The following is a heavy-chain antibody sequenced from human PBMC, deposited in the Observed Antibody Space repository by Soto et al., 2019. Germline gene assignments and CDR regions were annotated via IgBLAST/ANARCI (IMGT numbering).Heavy chain of an antibody. D-gene: IGHD3-3*01. J-gene: IGHJ6*02. V-gene: IGHV3-23*01. CDR3: GKPESSSGIFVVVSVPDSYYYGRSV. CDR1: GFTFNRYA. Sequence: GGSLRLSCAASGFTFNRYAMSWVRQAPGKGLEWVSGISGSAGSEHHADAVTGRFTISRDNSTNTLYLRMNRLRAEDTYVHYCGKPESSSGIFVVVSVPDSYYYGRSVWGQGNRVT. CDR2: ISGSAGSE.